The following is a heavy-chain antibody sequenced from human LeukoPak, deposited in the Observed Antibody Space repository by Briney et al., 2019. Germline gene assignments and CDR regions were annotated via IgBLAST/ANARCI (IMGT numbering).Heavy chain of an antibody. D-gene: IGHD1-1*01. Sequence: SETLSLTCTVSGGSISSYYWSWIRQPPGKGLEWIGYIYSRGSTNYNPSLKSRVTMSVDTSKNQFSLKLSSVTAADTAVYYCARVSWFPGTSYYYMDVWGKGTTVTVSS. CDR2: IYSRGST. CDR1: GGSISSYY. J-gene: IGHJ6*03. CDR3: ARVSWFPGTSYYYMDV. V-gene: IGHV4-59*12.